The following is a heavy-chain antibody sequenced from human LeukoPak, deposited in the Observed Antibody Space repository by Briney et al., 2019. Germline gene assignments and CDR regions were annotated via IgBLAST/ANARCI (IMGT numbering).Heavy chain of an antibody. V-gene: IGHV4-39*07. J-gene: IGHJ4*02. Sequence: SSETLSLTCTVSGGSISSSTYYWGWIRQSPDKGLEWIGSIYYSGSAYYNPSLKSRVTISVDTSKNQFSLRLSSVTAADTAMYYCARDQGDSRSSYYFDYWGQGTLVTVSS. D-gene: IGHD6-13*01. CDR1: GGSISSSTYY. CDR2: IYYSGSA. CDR3: ARDQGDSRSSYYFDY.